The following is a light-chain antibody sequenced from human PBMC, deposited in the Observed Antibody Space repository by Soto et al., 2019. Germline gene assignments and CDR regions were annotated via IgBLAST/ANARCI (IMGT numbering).Light chain of an antibody. CDR2: GAS. V-gene: IGKV3-20*01. CDR3: EPYGSSPFT. J-gene: IGKJ3*01. Sequence: EIVLTQSPGTLSLSPGERATLSCRASQSVSSSYLAWYQQKPGQTPRLLFYGASSRATGIPDRFSGSGSGTDFTLTISRLEPEDFGVYYCEPYGSSPFTFRPGTKVDIK. CDR1: QSVSSSY.